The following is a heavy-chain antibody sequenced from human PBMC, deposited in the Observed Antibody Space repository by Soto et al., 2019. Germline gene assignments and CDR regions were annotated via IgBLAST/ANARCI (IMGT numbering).Heavy chain of an antibody. V-gene: IGHV3-30*18. CDR2: ISYDGSNK. CDR3: AKVLLEYSSILPGMDV. Sequence: GGSLRLSCAASGFTFSSYGMHWVRQAPGKGLEWVAVISYDGSNKYYADSVKGRFTISRDNSKNTLYLQMNSLRAEDTAVYYCAKVLLEYSSILPGMDVWGQGTTVTVSS. CDR1: GFTFSSYG. J-gene: IGHJ6*02. D-gene: IGHD6-6*01.